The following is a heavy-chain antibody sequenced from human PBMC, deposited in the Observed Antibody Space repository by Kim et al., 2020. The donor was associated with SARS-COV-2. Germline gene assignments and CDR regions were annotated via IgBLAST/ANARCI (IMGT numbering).Heavy chain of an antibody. V-gene: IGHV4-30-4*01. CDR3: ARVPQAVAGFYYYYYDMDV. D-gene: IGHD6-19*01. CDR1: GGSISSGDYY. CDR2: IYYSGST. Sequence: SETLSLTCTVSGGSISSGDYYWSWIRQPPGKGLEWIGYIYYSGSTYYNPSLKIRVTISVDTSKNQFSLTLSSVTAADTAVYYCARVPQAVAGFYYYYYDMDVWGQGTTVTVCS. J-gene: IGHJ6*02.